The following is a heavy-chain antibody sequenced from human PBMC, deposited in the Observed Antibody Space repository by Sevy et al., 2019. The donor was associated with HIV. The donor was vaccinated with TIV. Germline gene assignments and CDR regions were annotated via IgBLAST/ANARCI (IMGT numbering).Heavy chain of an antibody. D-gene: IGHD1-7*01. CDR1: GFTFRKYG. J-gene: IGHJ4*02. CDR3: ARDDGNYYFHY. V-gene: IGHV3-7*01. CDR2: IKQDAGQK. Sequence: GGSLRLSCAASGFTFRKYGMGWVRQAPGKGLEWVANIKQDAGQKYYGDSVKGRFNISRENAKNSLYLQMNSLGAEDTAVYFCARDDGNYYFHYWGQGTLVTVSS.